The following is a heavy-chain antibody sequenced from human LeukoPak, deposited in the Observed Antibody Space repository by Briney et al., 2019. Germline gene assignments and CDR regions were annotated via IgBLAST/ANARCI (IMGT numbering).Heavy chain of an antibody. J-gene: IGHJ3*02. CDR1: GYSISSGYY. Sequence: SETLSLTCAVSGYSISSGYYWSWIRQPPGKGLEWIGYIYYSGSTNYNPSLKSRVTISVDTSKNQFSLKLSSVTAADTAVYYCARDKATVTTELAFDIWGQGTMVTVSS. CDR3: ARDKATVTTELAFDI. D-gene: IGHD4-17*01. V-gene: IGHV4-61*01. CDR2: IYYSGST.